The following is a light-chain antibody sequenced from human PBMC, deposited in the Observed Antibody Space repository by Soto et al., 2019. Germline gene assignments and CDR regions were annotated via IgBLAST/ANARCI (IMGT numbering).Light chain of an antibody. J-gene: IGLJ1*01. CDR1: SSDIGAYIY. CDR2: EVS. Sequence: QSALTQPPSASGSPGQSVTISCTGTSSDIGAYIYVSWYQQHPGKAPKLMISEVSRRPSGVPERFSGSKSGITASLTVSGLQADDEAHYYCSSYAGSNNFVFGTGTKVTVL. V-gene: IGLV2-8*01. CDR3: SSYAGSNNFV.